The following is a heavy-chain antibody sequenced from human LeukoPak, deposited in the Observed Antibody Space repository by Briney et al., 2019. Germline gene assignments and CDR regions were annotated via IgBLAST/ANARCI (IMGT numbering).Heavy chain of an antibody. CDR1: GGSISSSNW. J-gene: IGHJ5*02. Sequence: PSETLSLTCAVSGGSISSSNWWSWVRQPPGKGLEWIGEIYHSGSTNYNPSLKSRVTISVDKSKNQFSLKLSSVTAADTAVYYCARAKDLGGYYCDSSGPRRYNWFDPWGQGTLVTVSS. V-gene: IGHV4-4*02. CDR2: IYHSGST. CDR3: ARAKDLGGYYCDSSGPRRYNWFDP. D-gene: IGHD3-22*01.